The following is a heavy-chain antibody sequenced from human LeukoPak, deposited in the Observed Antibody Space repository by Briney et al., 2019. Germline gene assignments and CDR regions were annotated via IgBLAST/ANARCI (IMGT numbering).Heavy chain of an antibody. Sequence: PGWSLRLSCAASGFTVSSNYMIWVRRAPGKGLEWVSVIYSGGSTYYADSVKGRFTISRDNSKNTLFLQMNSLRAEDTAVYYCAKDREGLSSGYDLEYFDYWGQGTLVTVSS. CDR1: GFTVSSNY. D-gene: IGHD5-12*01. CDR3: AKDREGLSSGYDLEYFDY. CDR2: IYSGGST. V-gene: IGHV3-53*01. J-gene: IGHJ4*02.